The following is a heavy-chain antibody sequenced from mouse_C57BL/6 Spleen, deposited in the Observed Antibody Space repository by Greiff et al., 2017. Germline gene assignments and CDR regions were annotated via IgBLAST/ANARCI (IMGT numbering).Heavy chain of an antibody. CDR1: GYTFTEYT. V-gene: IGHV1-62-2*01. CDR2: FYPGSGSI. Sequence: VQLQQSGAELVKPGASVKLSCKASGYTFTEYTIHWVKQRPGQGLEWIGWFYPGSGSIKYNEKFKDKATLTADKSSSTDYMELSRCTSEDSAVYYCARRAGPGWYFDVWGTGPTVTVSA. J-gene: IGHJ1*03. CDR3: ARRAGPGWYFDV.